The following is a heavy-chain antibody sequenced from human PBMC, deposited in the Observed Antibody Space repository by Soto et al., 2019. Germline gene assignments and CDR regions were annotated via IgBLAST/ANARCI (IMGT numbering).Heavy chain of an antibody. CDR1: GVKCVDYA. D-gene: IGHD4-17*01. CDR3: ARGSAYSDYDLEY. Sequence: CGVAGVKCVDYAVTRVSKKPGKGLEWVSGVSGTGGSAYYADSVKGRFTISRDKSTNTLYLHMNSLRAEDTAVYYCARGSAYSDYDLEYWGQGTLVTVSS. V-gene: IGHV3-23*01. CDR2: VSGTGGSA. J-gene: IGHJ4*02.